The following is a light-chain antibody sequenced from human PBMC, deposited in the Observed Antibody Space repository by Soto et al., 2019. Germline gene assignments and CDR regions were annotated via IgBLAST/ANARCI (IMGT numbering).Light chain of an antibody. Sequence: DIQLTQSTSSLCASVGDRVAITCRASQSISGWLAWYQQKPGKAPKLLIYDASSLETGVPSRFSGNGSGTEFTLTISSLQSDDFAIYYCQQYNIYWTFGQGTKVDNK. CDR3: QQYNIYWT. J-gene: IGKJ1*01. CDR2: DAS. CDR1: QSISGW. V-gene: IGKV1-5*01.